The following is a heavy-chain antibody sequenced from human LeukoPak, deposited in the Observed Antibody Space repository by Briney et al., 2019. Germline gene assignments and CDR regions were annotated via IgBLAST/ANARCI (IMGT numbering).Heavy chain of an antibody. J-gene: IGHJ4*02. D-gene: IGHD5-18*01. Sequence: PGGSLRLSCAASGFTVSSNYMSWVRQAPGKGLEWVSVIYSGGSTYYADSVKGRFTISRDNSKNTLYLQMNSLRAEYTAVYYCARVGYSYGYFYYFDYWGQGTLVTVSS. CDR1: GFTVSSNY. CDR3: ARVGYSYGYFYYFDY. CDR2: IYSGGST. V-gene: IGHV3-53*01.